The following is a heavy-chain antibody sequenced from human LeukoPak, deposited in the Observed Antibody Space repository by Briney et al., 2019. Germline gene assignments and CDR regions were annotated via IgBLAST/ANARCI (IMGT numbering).Heavy chain of an antibody. Sequence: SQTLSLTCAISGDSVSSNSAAWNWIRQSPSRGLEWLGRTYYRSKWYNDYAASVKSRITINPDTSKNQFSLQLNSVTPDDTAVYYCVRENWVGATFYFDYWGQGTLVTVSS. V-gene: IGHV6-1*01. CDR2: TYYRSKWYN. CDR1: GDSVSSNSAA. D-gene: IGHD1-26*01. J-gene: IGHJ4*02. CDR3: VRENWVGATFYFDY.